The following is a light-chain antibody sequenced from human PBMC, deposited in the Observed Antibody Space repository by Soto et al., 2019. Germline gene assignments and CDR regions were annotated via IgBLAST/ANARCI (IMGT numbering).Light chain of an antibody. V-gene: IGKV1-39*02. Sequence: GDGVTITCRASQSISSYVSWYQQKPGKAPKLLIYAASRLESGVPSRFSGSGSGTEFTLTISSLQSEDFAVYYCQQYNNWPPITFGQGTRLEIK. CDR3: QQYNNWPPIT. CDR2: AAS. CDR1: QSISSY. J-gene: IGKJ5*01.